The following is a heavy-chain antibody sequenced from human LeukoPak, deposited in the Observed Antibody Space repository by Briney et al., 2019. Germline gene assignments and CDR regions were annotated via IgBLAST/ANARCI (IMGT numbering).Heavy chain of an antibody. D-gene: IGHD1-26*01. CDR2: INTNSGGT. Sequence: GASVKVSCKASGYTFTGYYLHWVRQAPGQGLEWMGWINTNSGGTNYAQKFQGRVTMTRDTSISTAHMELSRLRSDDTAVYYCARDRGWELLRGYFDSWGQGTRVTVSS. CDR3: ARDRGWELLRGYFDS. J-gene: IGHJ4*02. CDR1: GYTFTGYY. V-gene: IGHV1-2*02.